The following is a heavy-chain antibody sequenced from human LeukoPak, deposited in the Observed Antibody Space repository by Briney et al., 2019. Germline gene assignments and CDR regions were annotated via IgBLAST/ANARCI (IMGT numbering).Heavy chain of an antibody. CDR1: GFTFSSYA. V-gene: IGHV3-23*01. CDR3: TGYSYGYYYYYYMDV. CDR2: ISGSGGST. Sequence: GGSLRLSCAASGFTFSSYAMSWVRQAPGKGLEWVSAISGSGGSTYYADSVKGRFTISRDNSKNTLYLQMNSLRAEDTAVYYCTGYSYGYYYYYYMDVWGKGTTVTVSS. D-gene: IGHD5-18*01. J-gene: IGHJ6*03.